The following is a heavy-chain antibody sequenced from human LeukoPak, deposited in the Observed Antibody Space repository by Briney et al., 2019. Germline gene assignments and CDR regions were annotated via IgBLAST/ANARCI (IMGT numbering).Heavy chain of an antibody. CDR2: IRSKANNYAT. CDR3: TKHPSDDGGAIDY. V-gene: IGHV3-73*01. CDR1: GFTFSGSA. J-gene: IGHJ4*02. D-gene: IGHD4-23*01. Sequence: GGSLRLSCAASGFTFSGSAMHWARQASGTGLEWVGRIRSKANNYATAYAASVKGRFTISRDDSKNTAYLQMNSLKTEDTAVYYCTKHPSDDGGAIDYWGQGTLVTVSS.